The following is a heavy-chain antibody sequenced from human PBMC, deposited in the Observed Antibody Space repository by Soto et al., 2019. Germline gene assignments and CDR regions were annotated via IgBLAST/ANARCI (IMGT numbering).Heavy chain of an antibody. V-gene: IGHV5-51*01. D-gene: IGHD3-22*01. CDR3: ARQEEDSSQTYAFDI. CDR2: IYPGDSDT. J-gene: IGHJ3*02. CDR1: IYSFTSYW. Sequence: PLKDSWKGCIYSFTSYWSCWVLKMPFKGLECMWIIYPGDSDTRYSPSFQGQVTISADKSISTAYLQWSSLKASDTAMYYCARQEEDSSQTYAFDIWGQGTMVTVSS.